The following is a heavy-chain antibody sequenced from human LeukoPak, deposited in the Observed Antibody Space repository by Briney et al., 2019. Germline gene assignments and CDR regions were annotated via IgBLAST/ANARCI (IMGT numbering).Heavy chain of an antibody. CDR3: AKGGDDYGDSYPFDY. Sequence: GRSLRLSCAASGFTFSSYGMHWVRQAPGKGLEWVAVISYDGSNKYYADSVKGRFIISRDNSKNTLYLQMNSLRAEDTAVYYCAKGGDDYGDSYPFDYWGQGTLVTVSS. J-gene: IGHJ4*02. V-gene: IGHV3-30*18. D-gene: IGHD4-17*01. CDR2: ISYDGSNK. CDR1: GFTFSSYG.